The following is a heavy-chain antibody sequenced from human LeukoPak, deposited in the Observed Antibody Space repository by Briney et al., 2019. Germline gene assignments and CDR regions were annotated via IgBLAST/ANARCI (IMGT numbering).Heavy chain of an antibody. CDR1: GYTFSFNY. CDR3: AREPSSVTLYFFYF. Sequence: ASVKVSFTSSGYTFSFNYIHWLRQAPGQGLEWMGWIDANNGDTKSAQKFQGRVTMSRDTSIITAYTDLSPLSPDYASVLYCAREPSSVTLYFFYFWGQGTLVTVSS. CDR2: IDANNGDT. D-gene: IGHD4-11*01. V-gene: IGHV1-2*02. J-gene: IGHJ4*02.